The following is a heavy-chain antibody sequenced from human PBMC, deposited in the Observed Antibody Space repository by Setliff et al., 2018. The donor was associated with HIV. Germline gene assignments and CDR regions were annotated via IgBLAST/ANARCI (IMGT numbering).Heavy chain of an antibody. CDR3: AGGPGYCSGGTCYPGGWFDP. V-gene: IGHV4-38-2*01. J-gene: IGHJ5*02. CDR1: GYSIRSGYY. D-gene: IGHD2-15*01. Sequence: PSETLSLTCAVSGYSIRSGYYWGWIRQPPGKGLEWIGSIYHSGSTNYNPSLKSRVTISVDTSKNQFSLKLSSVTAADTAVYYCAGGPGYCSGGTCYPGGWFDPWGQGTLVTVSS. CDR2: IYHSGST.